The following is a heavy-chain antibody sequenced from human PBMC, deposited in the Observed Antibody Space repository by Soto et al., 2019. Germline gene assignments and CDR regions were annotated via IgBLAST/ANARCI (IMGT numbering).Heavy chain of an antibody. CDR1: GGSISSGGYY. J-gene: IGHJ4*02. CDR3: ARWSKKYYYGSGSRQQGGVDY. D-gene: IGHD3-10*01. Sequence: TVSLTCTVSGGSISSGGYYWSWIRQHPGKGLEWIGYIYYSGSTNYNPSLKSRVTISVDTSKNQFSLKLSSVTAADTAVYYCARWSKKYYYGSGSRQQGGVDYWGQGTLVTVSS. V-gene: IGHV4-31*03. CDR2: IYYSGST.